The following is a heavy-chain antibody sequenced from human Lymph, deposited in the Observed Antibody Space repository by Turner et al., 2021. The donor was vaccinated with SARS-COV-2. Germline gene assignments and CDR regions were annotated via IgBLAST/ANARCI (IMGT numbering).Heavy chain of an antibody. V-gene: IGHV3-66*01. CDR3: ARAWGRYSYGFDY. CDR2: IYSGGST. D-gene: IGHD5-18*01. J-gene: IGHJ4*02. CDR1: GFTVSSSY. Sequence: EVQLVESGGGLVQPGGSLRLSRAASGFTVSSSYMSWVRQAPGKGLEWVSVIYSGGSTYCADSVKGRFTISRDNSKNTLYLQMNSLRAEDTAVYYCARAWGRYSYGFDYWGQGTLVTVSS.